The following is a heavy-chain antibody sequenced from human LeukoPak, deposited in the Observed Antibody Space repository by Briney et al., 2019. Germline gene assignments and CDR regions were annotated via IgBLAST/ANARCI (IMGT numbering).Heavy chain of an antibody. Sequence: RSPRLSPAASLFSPSGYVMRWVRPAPRKGLEGGAVICHVGSNKYYAHSVKGRFTISRDNSKNTLYLQMNSLRTADTAVYFCARDGPPYGDYRGSFDYWGQGTLVTVSS. V-gene: IGHV3-33*08. CDR2: ICHVGSNK. CDR3: ARDGPPYGDYRGSFDY. J-gene: IGHJ4*02. CDR1: LFSPSGYV. D-gene: IGHD4-17*01.